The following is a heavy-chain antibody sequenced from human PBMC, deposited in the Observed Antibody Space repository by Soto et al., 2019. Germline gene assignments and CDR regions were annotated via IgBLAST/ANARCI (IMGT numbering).Heavy chain of an antibody. D-gene: IGHD2-2*02. Sequence: GGSLRLSCAASGFTFSSFGMHWVRQAPGKGLEWVSLIWYDGSKKSYGDSVKGRFTISRDDSKNTLYLQMNSLKTEDTAVYYCTTDPDAGYCSSTSCYSMDYGMDVWGQGTTVTVSS. V-gene: IGHV3-33*01. CDR1: GFTFSSFG. J-gene: IGHJ6*02. CDR3: TTDPDAGYCSSTSCYSMDYGMDV. CDR2: IWYDGSKK.